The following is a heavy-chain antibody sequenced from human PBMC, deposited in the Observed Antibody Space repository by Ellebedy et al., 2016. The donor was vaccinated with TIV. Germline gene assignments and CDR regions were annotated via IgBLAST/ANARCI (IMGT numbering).Heavy chain of an antibody. J-gene: IGHJ4*02. Sequence: DSVKGRFTTARDNADNTVYLQMNSLRADDTAVYFCARDRFSAYDVLLTGGYLDSWGQGTLVTVSS. CDR3: ARDRFSAYDVLLTGGYLDS. D-gene: IGHD5-12*01. V-gene: IGHV3-30*01.